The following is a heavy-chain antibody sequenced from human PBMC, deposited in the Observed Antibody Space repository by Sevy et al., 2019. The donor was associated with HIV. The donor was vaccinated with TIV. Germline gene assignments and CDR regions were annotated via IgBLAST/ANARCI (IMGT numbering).Heavy chain of an antibody. CDR3: VQEIGAKNHV. J-gene: IGHJ6*02. V-gene: IGHV3-21*01. CDR1: GFTFNVYS. CDR2: ITSRFSI. Sequence: GGSLRLSCAASGFTFNVYSMNWVRQAPGKGLEWVSSITSRFSINYADSVKGRFTISRDNAKNSLYLQMNSLRADDTAVYYCVQEIGAKNHVWGQGTTVTVSS. D-gene: IGHD3-22*01.